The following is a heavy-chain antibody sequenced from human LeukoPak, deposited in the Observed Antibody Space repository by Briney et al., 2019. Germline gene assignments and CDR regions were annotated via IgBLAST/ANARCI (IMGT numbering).Heavy chain of an antibody. V-gene: IGHV4-59*11. Sequence: SETLSLTCIVSGGSISSHYWSWIRQPPGKGLEWIGYIYYSGSTNYNPSLKSRVTISVDTSKNQFSLKLSSVTAADTAVYYCARYSYGSFDYWGQGTLVTVSS. CDR1: GGSISSHY. J-gene: IGHJ4*02. D-gene: IGHD5-18*01. CDR3: ARYSYGSFDY. CDR2: IYYSGST.